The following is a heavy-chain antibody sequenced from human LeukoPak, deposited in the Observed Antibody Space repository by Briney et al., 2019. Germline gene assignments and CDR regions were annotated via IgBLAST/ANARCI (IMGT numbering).Heavy chain of an antibody. CDR3: ARGLVITYNDAFDI. J-gene: IGHJ3*02. D-gene: IGHD3-9*01. Sequence: PSETLSLTCTVSGGSISSSSYYWGWIRQPPGKGLEWIGSIYYSGSTYYNPSLKSRVTISVDTSKNQFSLKLSSVTAADTAVYYCARGLVITYNDAFDIWGQGTMVTVSS. V-gene: IGHV4-39*07. CDR1: GGSISSSSYY. CDR2: IYYSGST.